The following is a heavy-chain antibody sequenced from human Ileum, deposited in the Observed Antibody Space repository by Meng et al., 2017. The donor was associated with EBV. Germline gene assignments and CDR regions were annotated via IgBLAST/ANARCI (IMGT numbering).Heavy chain of an antibody. J-gene: IGHJ4*02. D-gene: IGHD1-26*01. CDR2: MSYSGST. CDR3: AGDPHSGSPH. Sequence: QVQLHESGPGLVKPSETLSLTCTVSGGSVSSAHSFWTWIRQPPGKGLEWIGYMSYSGSTNYSPPLESRVTISVDTSKNQFSLKLSSVTAADTAVYYCAGDPHSGSPHWGQGTLVTVS. V-gene: IGHV4-61*01. CDR1: GGSVSSAHSF.